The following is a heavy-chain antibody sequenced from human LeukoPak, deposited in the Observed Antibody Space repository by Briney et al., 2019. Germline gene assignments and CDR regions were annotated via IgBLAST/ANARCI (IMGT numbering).Heavy chain of an antibody. CDR2: IGTDGSYI. Sequence: GGSLRLSCAASGFTFSSHNMNWVRQAPMKGLEWVSSIGTDGSYIYYADSVQGRFTISRDNAKNSLELQVNSLRAEDTAVYYCARDWSGLSTSNDCWGQGTLVTVSS. D-gene: IGHD3-3*01. CDR3: ARDWSGLSTSNDC. V-gene: IGHV3-21*01. J-gene: IGHJ4*02. CDR1: GFTFSSHN.